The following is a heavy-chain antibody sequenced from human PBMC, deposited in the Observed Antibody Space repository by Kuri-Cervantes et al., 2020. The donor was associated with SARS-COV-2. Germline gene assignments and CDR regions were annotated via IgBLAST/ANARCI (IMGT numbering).Heavy chain of an antibody. J-gene: IGHJ3*02. D-gene: IGHD2-2*01. V-gene: IGHV3-73*01. CDR1: GFTFSDYY. CDR2: IRSRTNTYAT. Sequence: GESLKISCAASGFTFSDYYMSWVRQAPGKGLEWVGRIRSRTNTYATAYGASVKGRFTISRDDSKNTAYLQMNSLKTEGTAVYYCTRHNYCSSSSCYPDAFDIWGQGTMVTVSS. CDR3: TRHNYCSSSSCYPDAFDI.